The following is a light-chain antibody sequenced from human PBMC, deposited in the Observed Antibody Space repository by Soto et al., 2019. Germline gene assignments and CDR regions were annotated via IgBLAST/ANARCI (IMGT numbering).Light chain of an antibody. V-gene: IGLV2-14*01. J-gene: IGLJ1*01. CDR2: EVT. CDR1: SGDIGSYNR. Sequence: QSVLTQPASVSGSPGQSITISCTGTSGDIGSYNRVSWYQQHPGIAPKLIIYEVTDRPSGVSNRFSGSKSGNTASLTISGLQAEDEAEYYCSSYTNIKTRACVFGTGTKLTVL. CDR3: SSYTNIKTRACV.